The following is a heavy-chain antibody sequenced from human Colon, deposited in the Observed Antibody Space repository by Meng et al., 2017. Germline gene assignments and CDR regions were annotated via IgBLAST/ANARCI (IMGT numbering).Heavy chain of an antibody. CDR1: SGFLSGYY. CDR2: INHSGSA. J-gene: IGHJ5*02. V-gene: IGHV4-34*01. Sequence: QVQLQQWGAGLLKPSETLSLTCAVYSGFLSGYYWSWIRQPPGKELEWIGEINHSGSANYNPSLKSRVTISVDTSKKQFSLNLSSVTAADTAVYYCARRGGSGNYSPWGQGTLVTVSS. CDR3: ARRGGSGNYSP. D-gene: IGHD3-10*01.